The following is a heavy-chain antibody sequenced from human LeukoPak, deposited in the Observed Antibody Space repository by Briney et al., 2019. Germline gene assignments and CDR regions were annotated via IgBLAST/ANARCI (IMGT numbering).Heavy chain of an antibody. CDR2: IYSGGST. Sequence: PGGSLRLSCAASGFTVSSNYMSWVRQAPGKGLEWVSVIYSGGSTYYADSVKGRFTISRDNSKNTLYLQMNSLRAEDTAVYYCAREGGYSGYGAIDYWGQGTLVTVSS. J-gene: IGHJ4*02. CDR1: GFTVSSNY. D-gene: IGHD5-12*01. V-gene: IGHV3-66*01. CDR3: AREGGYSGYGAIDY.